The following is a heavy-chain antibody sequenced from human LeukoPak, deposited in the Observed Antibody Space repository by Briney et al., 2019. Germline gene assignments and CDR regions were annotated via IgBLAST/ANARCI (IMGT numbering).Heavy chain of an antibody. D-gene: IGHD2-2*01. CDR1: GGSFSGYY. Sequence: PSETLSLTCAVYGGSFSGYYWSWIRQPPGKGLEWIGEINHSGSTNYNPSLKSRVTISVDTSKNQFSLKLSSVTAADTAVYYCARAPQYCSSTSCYPFDYWGQGTLVTVSS. CDR2: INHSGST. CDR3: ARAPQYCSSTSCYPFDY. V-gene: IGHV4-34*01. J-gene: IGHJ4*02.